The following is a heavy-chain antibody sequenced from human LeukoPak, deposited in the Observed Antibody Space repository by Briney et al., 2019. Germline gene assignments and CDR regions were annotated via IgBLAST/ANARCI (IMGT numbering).Heavy chain of an antibody. Sequence: VGSLRLSCAASGFTFSSYGMHWVRQAPGKGLEWVAVIWYDGSNKYYADSVKGRSTISRDNSKNTLYLQMNSLRAEDTAVYYCAREWTVAGFDYWGQGTLVTVSS. D-gene: IGHD6-19*01. V-gene: IGHV3-33*01. CDR2: IWYDGSNK. J-gene: IGHJ4*02. CDR3: AREWTVAGFDY. CDR1: GFTFSSYG.